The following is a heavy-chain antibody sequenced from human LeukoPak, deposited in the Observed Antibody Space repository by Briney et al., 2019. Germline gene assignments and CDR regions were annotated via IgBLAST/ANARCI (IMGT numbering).Heavy chain of an antibody. CDR3: ARGMLARAGNGMDV. J-gene: IGHJ6*02. V-gene: IGHV4-59*01. CDR2: IYYSGST. CDR1: GGSISSYY. D-gene: IGHD1-14*01. Sequence: SETLSLTCTVCGGSISSYYWSWIRQPPGKGLEWIGYIYYSGSTNYNPSLRSRVTISVDTSKNQFSLKLSSVTAADTAVYYCARGMLARAGNGMDVWGQGTTVTVSS.